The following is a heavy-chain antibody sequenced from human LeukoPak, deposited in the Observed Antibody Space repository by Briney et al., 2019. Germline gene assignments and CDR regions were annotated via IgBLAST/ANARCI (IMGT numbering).Heavy chain of an antibody. CDR3: AREGRPNAFDI. V-gene: IGHV3-7*01. CDR2: INQDGSAK. CDR1: GFTFNAYW. Sequence: GGSLRLSCAVSGFTFNAYWLSWVRQAPGKGLEWVANINQDGSAKNYVDSVKVRFTISRDNAKTSLYLQMNSLRAEDTAVYYCAREGRPNAFDIWGQGTMVTVSS. J-gene: IGHJ3*02.